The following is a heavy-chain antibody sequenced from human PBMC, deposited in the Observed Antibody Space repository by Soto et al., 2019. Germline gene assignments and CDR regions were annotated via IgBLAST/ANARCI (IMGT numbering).Heavy chain of an antibody. J-gene: IGHJ4*02. V-gene: IGHV1-46*01. CDR2: INPNNGAT. Sequence: ASVKVSCKASGDTFTTNYLHWVRQAPGRGLEWMGRINPNNGATLYAQEFQGRLILTTDTSTSTVYMELSSLRSEDTAVYYCARLKQDYAVAWGQGTLVTVSS. D-gene: IGHD3-16*01. CDR1: GDTFTTNY. CDR3: ARLKQDYAVA.